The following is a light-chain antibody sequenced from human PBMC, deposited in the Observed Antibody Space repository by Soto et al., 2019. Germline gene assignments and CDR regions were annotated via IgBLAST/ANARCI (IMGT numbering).Light chain of an antibody. CDR3: SSYTGSSSLYV. Sequence: QSVLTQPASVSGYPGQSITISCSGTSSDVGYYKYVPWYQQHPGKAPKLMIYEVSNRPSGVSNRFSGSKSGNTASLTISGLQAADEADYYCSSYTGSSSLYVFGTGTKVTVL. V-gene: IGLV2-14*01. CDR1: SSDVGYYKY. J-gene: IGLJ1*01. CDR2: EVS.